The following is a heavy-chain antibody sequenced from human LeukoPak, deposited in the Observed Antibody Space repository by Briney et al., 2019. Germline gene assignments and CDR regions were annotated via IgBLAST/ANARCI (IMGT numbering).Heavy chain of an antibody. V-gene: IGHV3-33*01. J-gene: IGHJ4*02. D-gene: IGHD3-10*01. CDR1: GFTFSSYG. CDR3: ARDHGSGSYFSHCDY. Sequence: GGSLRLSCAASGFTFSSYGMHWVRQAPDKGLEWVAVIWYDGSNKYYADSVKGRFTISRDNSKNTLYLQMNSLRAEDTAVYYCARDHGSGSYFSHCDYWGQGTLVTVSS. CDR2: IWYDGSNK.